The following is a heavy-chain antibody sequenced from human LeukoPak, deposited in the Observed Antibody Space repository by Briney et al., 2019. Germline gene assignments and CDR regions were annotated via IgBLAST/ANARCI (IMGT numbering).Heavy chain of an antibody. Sequence: GGSLRLSCAASGFTFSSYSMNWVRQAPGKGLEWVSAISGSGGSTYYADSVKGRFTISRDNSKNTLYLQMNSLRAEDTAVYYCAKAKSPKMTTYIFDYWGQGTLVTVSS. D-gene: IGHD5-24*01. CDR1: GFTFSSYS. V-gene: IGHV3-23*01. CDR3: AKAKSPKMTTYIFDY. CDR2: ISGSGGST. J-gene: IGHJ4*02.